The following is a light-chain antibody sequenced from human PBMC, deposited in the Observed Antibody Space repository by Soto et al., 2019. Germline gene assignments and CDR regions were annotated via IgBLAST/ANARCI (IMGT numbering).Light chain of an antibody. V-gene: IGLV2-14*03. CDR1: SSDVGGYDH. Sequence: QSALTQPASVSGSPGQSITISCTGTSSDVGGYDHVSWYQQHPGKAPKLIIYDVSIRPSGVSNRFSGSKSGNTASLAVSRLQAEDEADYYCSSYTSKDTLVFGGGTKLTVL. CDR2: DVS. CDR3: SSYTSKDTLV. J-gene: IGLJ3*02.